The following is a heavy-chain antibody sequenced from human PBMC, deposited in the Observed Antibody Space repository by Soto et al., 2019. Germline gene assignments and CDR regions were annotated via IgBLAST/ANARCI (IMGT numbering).Heavy chain of an antibody. CDR1: GGSISSGYYY. CDR3: ARGSAYCSGGNSYEPYFDY. V-gene: IGHV4-30-4*01. CDR2: IYYSGRT. D-gene: IGHD2-15*01. Sequence: SETLSLTCTVSGGSISSGYYYWSWIRQPPGKGLEWIGNIYYSGRTYYNPSLKSRVTISADTSKNQFSLNLSSVTAADTAVYFCARGSAYCSGGNSYEPYFDYWGPGTLVTVSS. J-gene: IGHJ4*02.